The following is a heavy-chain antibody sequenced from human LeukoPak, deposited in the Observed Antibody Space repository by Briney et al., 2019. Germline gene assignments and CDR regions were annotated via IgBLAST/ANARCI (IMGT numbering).Heavy chain of an antibody. CDR2: INPNSGGT. Sequence: GASVKVSCKASGYTFTGYYMHWVRQAPGQGLEWMGWINPNSGGTNYAQKFQGRVTMTRDTSTSTVYMELSSLRSEDTAVYYCARDRILIAAAAYDAFDIWGQGTMVTVSS. CDR1: GYTFTGYY. CDR3: ARDRILIAAAAYDAFDI. D-gene: IGHD6-13*01. V-gene: IGHV1-2*02. J-gene: IGHJ3*02.